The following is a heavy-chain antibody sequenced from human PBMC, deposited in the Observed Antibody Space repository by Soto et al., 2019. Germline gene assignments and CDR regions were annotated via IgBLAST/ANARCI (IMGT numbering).Heavy chain of an antibody. CDR2: ISSDGDTI. D-gene: IGHD5-12*01. V-gene: IGHV3-9*01. Sequence: EVQLIESGGGWVQPGTSLRVSCVASGFTFHEYAIHWVRRAPGKGLEWVSGISSDGDTIAYADSVQGRFTVFRDNAKNSLYLQMNSLRADDTALYYCTKGGYDLIYYFGMDVWGQGTTVTVSS. CDR1: GFTFHEYA. CDR3: TKGGYDLIYYFGMDV. J-gene: IGHJ6*02.